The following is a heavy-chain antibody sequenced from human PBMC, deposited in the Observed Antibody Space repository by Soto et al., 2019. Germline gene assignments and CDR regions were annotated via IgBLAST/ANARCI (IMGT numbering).Heavy chain of an antibody. D-gene: IGHD2-8*02. Sequence: ASVKVSCKASGGTFSSYAISWVRQAPGQRLEWMGWINAGNGNTKYSQKFQGRVTITRDTSASTAYMELSSLRSEDTAVYYCARDTVFDIWGQGTMVTVS. V-gene: IGHV1-3*01. J-gene: IGHJ3*02. CDR2: INAGNGNT. CDR3: ARDTVFDI. CDR1: GGTFSSYA.